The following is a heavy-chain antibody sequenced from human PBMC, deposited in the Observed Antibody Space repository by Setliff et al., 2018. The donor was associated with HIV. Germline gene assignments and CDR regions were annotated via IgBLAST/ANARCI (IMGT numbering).Heavy chain of an antibody. CDR2: IRYDGNDK. CDR3: AKDMNYNNDYPGVLGS. V-gene: IGHV3-30*02. J-gene: IGHJ4*02. CDR1: GFTFNSYW. D-gene: IGHD3-16*01. Sequence: GGSLRLSCVASGFTFNSYWMYWVRQAPGKGLVWIAFIRYDGNDKYYADSVKGRFTISRDNSKNTLYLEMTSLRAEDTAVYHCAKDMNYNNDYPGVLGSWGRGTLVTVSS.